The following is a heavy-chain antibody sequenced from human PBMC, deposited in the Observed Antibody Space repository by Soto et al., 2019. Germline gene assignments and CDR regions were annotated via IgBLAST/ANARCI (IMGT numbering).Heavy chain of an antibody. CDR2: IDPSDSYT. CDR1: GYSFTSYW. J-gene: IGHJ6*04. V-gene: IGHV5-10-1*01. Sequence: GESLKISCKGSGYSFTSYWISWVRQMPGKGLEWMGRIDPSDSYTNYSPSFQGHVTISADKSISTAYLQWSSLKASDTAVYYSARWGDCSRSRCSLGEYCYYGMDVWGKGTTVTVSS. D-gene: IGHD2-2*01. CDR3: ARWGDCSRSRCSLGEYCYYGMDV.